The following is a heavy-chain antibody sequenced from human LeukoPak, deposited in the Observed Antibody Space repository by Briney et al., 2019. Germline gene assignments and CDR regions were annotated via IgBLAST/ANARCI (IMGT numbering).Heavy chain of an antibody. CDR1: GGSISSSSYY. J-gene: IGHJ4*02. V-gene: IGHV4-39*01. Sequence: PSETLSLTCTVSGGSISSSSYYWGWIRQPPGKGLEWIGTIYYSGSTYYNPSLKSRVTISVDTSKNQFSLKLSSVTAADTAVYYCARHGGSRYCSSTSCYRVFDYWGQGTLVTVSS. CDR2: IYYSGST. D-gene: IGHD2-2*01. CDR3: ARHGGSRYCSSTSCYRVFDY.